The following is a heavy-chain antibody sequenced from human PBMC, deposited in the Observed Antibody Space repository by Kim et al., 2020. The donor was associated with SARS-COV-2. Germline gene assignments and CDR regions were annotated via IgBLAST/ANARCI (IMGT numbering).Heavy chain of an antibody. Sequence: GGSLRLSCAASGFTFSSYWMHWVRQAPGKGLVWVSRINNDGSSTNYADSVKGRFTISRDNAKNTLYLQMNSLRAEDTAVYYCARDAKYYGSGSSFDYWGQGTLVTVSS. CDR1: GFTFSSYW. CDR3: ARDAKYYGSGSSFDY. CDR2: INNDGSST. D-gene: IGHD3-10*01. J-gene: IGHJ4*02. V-gene: IGHV3-74*01.